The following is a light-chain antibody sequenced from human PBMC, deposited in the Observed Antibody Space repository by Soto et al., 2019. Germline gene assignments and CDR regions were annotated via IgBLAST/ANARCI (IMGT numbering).Light chain of an antibody. J-gene: IGLJ3*02. CDR1: SSDVGDYNY. V-gene: IGLV2-14*01. Sequence: QSALTQPASVSGSPGQSITISCTGTSSDVGDYNYVSWYQHHPGKAPKLVIFEVSNRPSGVSSRFSGSKSGNTASLTISGLQVEDEADYYCSSYVLSSPGVFGGGTKLTVL. CDR3: SSYVLSSPGV. CDR2: EVS.